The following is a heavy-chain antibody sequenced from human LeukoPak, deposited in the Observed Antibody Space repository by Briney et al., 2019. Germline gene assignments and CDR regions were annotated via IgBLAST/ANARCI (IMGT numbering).Heavy chain of an antibody. CDR1: GFTFNTYT. CDR3: ARDRGSGWYSSSASYYYYGMDV. CDR2: IGGSSGII. Sequence: GGSLRLSCAASGFTFNTYTMNWVRQAPGKGLEWVSYIGGSSGIIDYADSVKGRFTISRDNSKNTLYLQMNSLRAEDTAVYYCARDRGSGWYSSSASYYYYGMDVWGQGTTVTVSS. V-gene: IGHV3-48*01. D-gene: IGHD6-19*01. J-gene: IGHJ6*02.